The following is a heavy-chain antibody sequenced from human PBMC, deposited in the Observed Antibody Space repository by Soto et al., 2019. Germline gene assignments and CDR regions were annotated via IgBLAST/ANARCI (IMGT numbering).Heavy chain of an antibody. J-gene: IGHJ4*02. CDR2: IYYSGST. V-gene: IGHV4-31*03. CDR1: GGSISSGGYY. CDR3: ARAREDIVVVPAATSLDY. Sequence: SETLSLTCTVSGGSISSGGYYWSWIRQHPGKGLEWIGYIYYSGSTYYNPSLKSRVTISVDTSKNHFSLKLSSVSAADTAVFYFARAREDIVVVPAATSLDYWGQGTLVTVSS. D-gene: IGHD2-2*01.